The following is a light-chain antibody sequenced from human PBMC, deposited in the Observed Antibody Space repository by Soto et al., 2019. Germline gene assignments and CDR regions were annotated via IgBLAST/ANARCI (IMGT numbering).Light chain of an antibody. CDR3: MQATQFPQT. V-gene: IGKV2-24*01. CDR1: QSLEHSDGNTY. J-gene: IGKJ1*01. CDR2: KIS. Sequence: DIVMTQTPLSSPVTLGQPASISCKSSQSLEHSDGNTYLSWLQQRPGQPPRALIYKISNRFSGVPDRVSGSGAGTDFTLKISRVEAEDVGVYYCMQATQFPQTFGQGTKVEIK.